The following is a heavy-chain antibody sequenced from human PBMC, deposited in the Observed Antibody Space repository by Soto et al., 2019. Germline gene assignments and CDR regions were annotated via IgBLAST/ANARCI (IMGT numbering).Heavy chain of an antibody. CDR1: GINFDDFA. CDR3: AKDTAPGFYDAKGHLDS. CDR2: INWDSEDI. Sequence: VQLVESGGGLVQPGGSRRLSCVVSGINFDDFAMHWVRQVPGKGLEWVSGINWDSEDIVYADSVKGRFTISRDNAKNSVDLQMNRLKAEDTALYYCAKDTAPGFYDAKGHLDSWGQGAPVTVSS. V-gene: IGHV3-9*01. D-gene: IGHD3-16*01. J-gene: IGHJ4*02.